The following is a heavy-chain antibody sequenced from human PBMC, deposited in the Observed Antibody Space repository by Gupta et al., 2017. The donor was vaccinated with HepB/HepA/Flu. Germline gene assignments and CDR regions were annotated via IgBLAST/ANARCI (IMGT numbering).Heavy chain of an antibody. D-gene: IGHD2-21*02. Sequence: EVQLVESGGGLVQPGGSLRLSCAASGYLFSNYEMNWVRQAPGKGLEWLAYISTSGYNKYYADSVRGRFTISREHATQSLYLQMNSLRAEDTAVYYCATLLRTASAMDVWGQGTTVTV. J-gene: IGHJ6*02. V-gene: IGHV3-48*03. CDR1: GYLFSNYE. CDR3: ATLLRTASAMDV. CDR2: ISTSGYNK.